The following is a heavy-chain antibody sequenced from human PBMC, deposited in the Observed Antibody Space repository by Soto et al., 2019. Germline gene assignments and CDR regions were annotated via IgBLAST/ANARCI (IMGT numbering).Heavy chain of an antibody. D-gene: IGHD3-22*01. V-gene: IGHV4-31*03. J-gene: IGHJ5*02. Sequence: SETLSLTCTVSGGSISSGGYYWSWIRQHPGKGLEWIGYIYYSGSTYYNPSLKSRVTISVDTSKNQFSLKLSSVTAAGTAVYYCARGLTGYDSSGYYQLGWFDPWGQGTLVTVSS. CDR1: GGSISSGGYY. CDR3: ARGLTGYDSSGYYQLGWFDP. CDR2: IYYSGST.